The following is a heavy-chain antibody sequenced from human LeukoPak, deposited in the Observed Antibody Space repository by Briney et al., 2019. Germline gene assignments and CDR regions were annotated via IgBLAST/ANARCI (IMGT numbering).Heavy chain of an antibody. J-gene: IGHJ4*02. D-gene: IGHD5-12*01. V-gene: IGHV4-59*06. CDR3: ARMATTKTGGFDY. CDR2: IYYSGST. CDR1: GGSISSYY. Sequence: KPSETLSLTCTVSGGSISSYYWSWIRQPPGKGLEWIGYIYYSGSTYYNPSLKSRVTISVDTSKNQFSLKLSSVTAADTAVYYCARMATTKTGGFDYWGQGTLVTVSS.